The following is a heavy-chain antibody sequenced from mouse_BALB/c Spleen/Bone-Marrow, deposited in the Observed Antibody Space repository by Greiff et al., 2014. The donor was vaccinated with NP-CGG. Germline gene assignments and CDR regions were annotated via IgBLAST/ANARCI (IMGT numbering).Heavy chain of an antibody. J-gene: IGHJ2*01. CDR2: IWTGGGT. Sequence: VKLVESGPGLVAPSQSLSMTCTVSGFSLTTHDISWIRQPPGKGLEWLGVIWTGGGTNHNSAFMSRLTISKDNSKSQVFLKMNSLQTDDTAIYYCVRGYYYGSSPFDYWGQGTTLTVSS. CDR1: GFSLTTHD. V-gene: IGHV2-9-2*01. D-gene: IGHD1-1*01. CDR3: VRGYYYGSSPFDY.